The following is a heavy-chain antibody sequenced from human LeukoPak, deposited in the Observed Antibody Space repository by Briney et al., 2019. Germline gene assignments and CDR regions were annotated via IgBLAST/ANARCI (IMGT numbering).Heavy chain of an antibody. CDR1: GFTLSNFW. V-gene: IGHV3-74*01. D-gene: IGHD3-3*01. Sequence: GGSLRLSCEASGFTLSNFWMHWVRQAPGKGLVWVSRMNGDGSAISHADSVKGRFSISRDNAKNTLYLQMNSLRAEDTAVYYCARASGNSHFYFHGMDVWGQGTTVTVSS. CDR3: ARASGNSHFYFHGMDV. J-gene: IGHJ6*02. CDR2: MNGDGSAI.